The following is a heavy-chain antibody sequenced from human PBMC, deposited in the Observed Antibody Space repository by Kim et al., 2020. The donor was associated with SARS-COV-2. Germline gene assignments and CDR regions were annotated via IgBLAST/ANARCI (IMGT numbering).Heavy chain of an antibody. J-gene: IGHJ3*02. D-gene: IGHD4-17*01. V-gene: IGHV3-30*01. CDR3: ARVTVTTSRAFDI. Sequence: YADSVKGRFTISRDNSKNTLYLQMNSLRAEDTAVYYCARVTVTTSRAFDIWGQGTMVTVSS.